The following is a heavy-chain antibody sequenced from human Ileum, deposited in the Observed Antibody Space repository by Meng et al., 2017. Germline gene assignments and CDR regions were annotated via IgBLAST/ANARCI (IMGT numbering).Heavy chain of an antibody. J-gene: IGHJ4*02. CDR2: IHHSGRT. CDR3: VRGPARETHDFDY. V-gene: IGHV4-34*01. CDR1: VGSFNDYY. D-gene: IGHD1-26*01. Sequence: QVQLNQWGEGLLKPSETLSLTCAVFVGSFNDYYWSWVRQSPGKGLEWIGQIHHSGRTNYKSSLERRVTISVDTSKSQFSLKLTSVTAADTAMYYCVRGPARETHDFDYWGQGALVTVSS.